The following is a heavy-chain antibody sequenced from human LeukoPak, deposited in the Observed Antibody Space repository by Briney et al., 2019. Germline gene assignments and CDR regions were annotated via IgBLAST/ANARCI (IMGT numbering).Heavy chain of an antibody. CDR1: GFTFSSYA. CDR2: ISGSGGST. CDR3: ANPLWQQPEHNWFDP. V-gene: IGHV3-23*01. D-gene: IGHD6-13*01. Sequence: GGSLRLSCAASGFTFSSYALSWVRQAPGKGLEWVSAISGSGGSTYYADSVKGRFTISRDNSKNTLYLQMNSLGAEDTAVYYCANPLWQQPEHNWFDPWGQGTPVTVSS. J-gene: IGHJ5*02.